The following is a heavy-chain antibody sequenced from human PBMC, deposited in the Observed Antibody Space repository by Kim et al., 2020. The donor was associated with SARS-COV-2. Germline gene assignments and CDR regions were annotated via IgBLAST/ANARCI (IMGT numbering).Heavy chain of an antibody. CDR3: AKSIVGAILAFDD. J-gene: IGHJ4*02. V-gene: IGHV3-23*01. Sequence: ATTVKGPYTISRDNSKNTLYLQMNSLRAEDTAVYYCAKSIVGAILAFDDWGQGTLVTVSS. D-gene: IGHD1-26*01.